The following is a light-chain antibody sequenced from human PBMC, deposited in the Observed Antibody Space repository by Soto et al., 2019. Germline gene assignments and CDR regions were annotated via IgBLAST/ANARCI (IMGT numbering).Light chain of an antibody. V-gene: IGKV3-20*01. CDR1: QSVSSY. CDR3: HQYGVSPPVT. J-gene: IGKJ5*01. Sequence: EIVLTQSPATLSLSPGERATLSCRASQSVSSYLAWYQQKPGQAPRLLIYGASNRATGIPDRFSGSGSGADFTLTISRLEPEDFAVYFCHQYGVSPPVTFGQGTRLEI. CDR2: GAS.